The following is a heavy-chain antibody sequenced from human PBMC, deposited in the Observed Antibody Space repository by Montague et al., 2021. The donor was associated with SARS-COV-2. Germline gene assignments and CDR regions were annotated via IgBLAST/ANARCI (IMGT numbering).Heavy chain of an antibody. CDR2: VNHSEST. Sequence: SETLSLTCAASGGSFSGFYWSWVRQSPGKRLEWIGDVNHSESTNYNPSLTGRVTISVDRSKNQFSLRLRSVTAADTAVYYCARGRGLYYESSGGLYYMDVWGEGTTVTVSS. CDR3: ARGRGLYYESSGGLYYMDV. J-gene: IGHJ6*03. V-gene: IGHV4-34*01. D-gene: IGHD3-22*01. CDR1: GGSFSGFY.